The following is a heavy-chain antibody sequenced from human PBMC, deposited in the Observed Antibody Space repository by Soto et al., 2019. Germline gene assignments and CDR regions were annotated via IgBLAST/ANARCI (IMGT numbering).Heavy chain of an antibody. CDR1: GFTFSSYA. J-gene: IGHJ3*02. CDR2: VSGNGDKT. V-gene: IGHV3-23*01. Sequence: PGGSLRLSCAASGFTFSSYAMSWVRQAPGKGPDWVSGVSGNGDKTDYADSVKGRFTMSRDNSKNTLSLQMNSLRAVDTAVYYCAKHKAGPYAAFEIWGQGTMVTVSS. D-gene: IGHD2-2*01. CDR3: AKHKAGPYAAFEI.